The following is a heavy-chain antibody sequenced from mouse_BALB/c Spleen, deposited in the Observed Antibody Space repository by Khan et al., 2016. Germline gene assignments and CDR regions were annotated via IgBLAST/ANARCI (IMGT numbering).Heavy chain of an antibody. CDR2: ISYSGST. CDR3: ARGRYRYPFAY. CDR1: GYSITSDYA. D-gene: IGHD2-14*01. V-gene: IGHV3-2*02. J-gene: IGHJ3*01. Sequence: VQLKESGPGLVKPSQSLSLTCTVTGYSITSDYAWNWIRQFPGNKLEWMGYISYSGSTSYNPSLKSRISITRYTSKNQFFLQLNSVTTEDTATYYCARGRYRYPFAYWGQGTLVTVSA.